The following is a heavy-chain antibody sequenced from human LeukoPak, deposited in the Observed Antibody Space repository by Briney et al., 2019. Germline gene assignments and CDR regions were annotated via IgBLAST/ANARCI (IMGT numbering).Heavy chain of an antibody. V-gene: IGHV1-46*01. J-gene: IGHJ4*02. CDR1: GYTFTSYY. D-gene: IGHD2-15*01. CDR2: INPSGGST. CDR3: ARELGHCSSGRCWFYFDY. Sequence: ASVKVSCKASGYTFTSYYMHWVRQAPGQGPEWMGIINPSGGSTNYAQKFQGRVTMTRDTSTSTVYMELSSLRSEDTAVYYCARELGHCSSGRCWFYFDYWGQGTLVTASS.